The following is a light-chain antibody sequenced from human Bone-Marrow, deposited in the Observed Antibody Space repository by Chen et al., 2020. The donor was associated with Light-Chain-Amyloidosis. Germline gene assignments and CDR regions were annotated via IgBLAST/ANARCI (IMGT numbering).Light chain of an antibody. CDR2: VDS. V-gene: IGLV3-21*02. J-gene: IGLJ3*02. Sequence: SYVLTQPSSVSVAPGQTATIACGGNHIGSTSVHWYHQAPGQAPLLVVYVDSDRPSGIPERLSGSHPGNTATLTISRGEAGDEADYYCQVWDRSSDRPVFGGGTKLTVL. CDR3: QVWDRSSDRPV. CDR1: HIGSTS.